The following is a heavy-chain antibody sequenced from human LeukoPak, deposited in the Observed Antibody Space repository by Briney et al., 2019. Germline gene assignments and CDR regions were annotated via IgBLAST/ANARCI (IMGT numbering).Heavy chain of an antibody. D-gene: IGHD3-10*01. CDR3: ARARKQLYGSGRYY. J-gene: IGHJ4*02. V-gene: IGHV4-30-4*01. CDR1: GGSISSGDYY. Sequence: SQTLSLTCNVSGGSISSGDYYWSRIRQPPGKGLEWIGYIYYTGSTYYNPSLESRVTISVDTSKNQFSLKLTSVTAADTAVYYCARARKQLYGSGRYYWGQGTLVTVSS. CDR2: IYYTGST.